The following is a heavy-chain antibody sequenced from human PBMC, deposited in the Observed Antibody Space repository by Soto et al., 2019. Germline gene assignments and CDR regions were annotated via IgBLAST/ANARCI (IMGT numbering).Heavy chain of an antibody. J-gene: IGHJ4*02. Sequence: QVQLVQSGAEVRKPGASVKVSCKTSGYTFTNYGINWVRQAPGQGLEGMGWINGYNGKTNYAKRDQGRVTLTTDTSTTTAYMELRSLRSDDTAIYYCARGPDPTDSDHWGQGTLVTVSS. CDR1: GYTFTNYG. CDR2: INGYNGKT. V-gene: IGHV1-18*01. CDR3: ARGPDPTDSDH.